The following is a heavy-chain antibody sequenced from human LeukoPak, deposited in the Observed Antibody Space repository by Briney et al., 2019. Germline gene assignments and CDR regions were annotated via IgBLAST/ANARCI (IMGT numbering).Heavy chain of an antibody. J-gene: IGHJ5*02. CDR1: GFTFSSYA. V-gene: IGHV3-30*04. D-gene: IGHD3-3*01. CDR3: TTERFLEWDNWFDP. Sequence: GGSLRLSCAASGFTFSSYAMHWVRQAPGKGLEWVAVISYDGSNKYYADSVKGRFTISRDNSKNTLYLQMNSLKTEDTAVYYCTTERFLEWDNWFDPWAREPWSPSPQ. CDR2: ISYDGSNK.